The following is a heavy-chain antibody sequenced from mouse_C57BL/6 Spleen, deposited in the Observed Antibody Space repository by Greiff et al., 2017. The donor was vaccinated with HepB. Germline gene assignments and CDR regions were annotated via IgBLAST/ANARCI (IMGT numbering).Heavy chain of an antibody. J-gene: IGHJ3*01. Sequence: EVQLQESGAELVRPGASVKLSCTASGFNIKDDYMHWVKQRPEQGLEWIGWIDPENGDTEYASKFQGKATITADTSSNTAYLQLSSLTSEDTAVYYCTTLGDYDWGQGTLVTVSA. D-gene: IGHD2-4*01. CDR1: GFNIKDDY. V-gene: IGHV14-4*01. CDR3: TTLGDYD. CDR2: IDPENGDT.